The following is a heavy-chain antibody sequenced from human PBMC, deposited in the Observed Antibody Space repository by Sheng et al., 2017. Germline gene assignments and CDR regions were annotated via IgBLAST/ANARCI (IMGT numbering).Heavy chain of an antibody. D-gene: IGHD6-19*01. CDR1: GVSITNKNW. Sequence: VQLTESGPGLVKPSGTLSLTCDVSGVSITNKNWWSWVRQSPGEGLKWIGEIYHTGVTNYHPSLKSRLTIFIDKSKNQFSLNLTSVTAADTATYYCSNGGRFHSGQDSEVWGQGRPVIVSS. CDR2: IYHTGVT. J-gene: IGHJ4*02. V-gene: IGHV4-4*02. CDR3: SNGGRFHSGQDSEV.